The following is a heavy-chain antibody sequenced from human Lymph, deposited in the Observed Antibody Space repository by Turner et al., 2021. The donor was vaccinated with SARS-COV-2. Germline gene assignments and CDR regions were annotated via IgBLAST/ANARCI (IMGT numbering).Heavy chain of an antibody. CDR3: AKGVRGVIIPEAFDI. D-gene: IGHD3-10*01. CDR1: GFTFSSYA. Sequence: EVQGVESGGGLVQPGASLRLSCAASGFTFSSYAMRWVRQAPGKGLGWVSSTSVGGGSTYNADSVKGRFTISRDNSKNTLYMQMNSLRVEDTAVYYCAKGVRGVIIPEAFDIWGQGTMVTISS. V-gene: IGHV3-23*04. CDR2: TSVGGGST. J-gene: IGHJ3*02.